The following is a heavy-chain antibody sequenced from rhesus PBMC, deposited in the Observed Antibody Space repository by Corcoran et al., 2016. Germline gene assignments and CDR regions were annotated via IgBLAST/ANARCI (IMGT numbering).Heavy chain of an antibody. CDR3: GKGYNFWTATTNFDF. Sequence: EVQLVETGGGLVQPGGSLKLSFAASGFTFIRYCMSWVRQAPWKGLEWVSCINSGVGATNTANSVKGRFTISRDNSKNTLSLQMNSLRAEDTAVYYCGKGYNFWTATTNFDFWGQGVLVTVSS. CDR2: INSGVGAT. CDR1: GFTFIRYC. V-gene: IGHV3S5*01. J-gene: IGHJ4*01. D-gene: IGHD3-3*01.